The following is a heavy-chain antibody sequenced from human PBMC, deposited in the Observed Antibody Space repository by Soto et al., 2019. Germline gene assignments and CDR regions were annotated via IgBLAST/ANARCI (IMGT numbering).Heavy chain of an antibody. CDR1: GYTFTSYG. Sequence: ASVKVSCKASGYTFTSYGISWVRQAPGQGLEWMGWISAYNGNTNYAQKLQGRVTMTTDTSTSTAYMELRSLRSDDTAVYYCARDPVVVVAATNYYYIDVWGKGTKVTVSS. CDR3: ARDPVVVVAATNYYYIDV. J-gene: IGHJ6*03. D-gene: IGHD2-15*01. CDR2: ISAYNGNT. V-gene: IGHV1-18*01.